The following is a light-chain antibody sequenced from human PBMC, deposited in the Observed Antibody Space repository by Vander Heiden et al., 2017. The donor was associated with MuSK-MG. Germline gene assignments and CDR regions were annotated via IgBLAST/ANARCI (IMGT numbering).Light chain of an antibody. Sequence: IVMTQSPATLSLSPGAAATLTCRGSEDTRTKIAWSQQKTGQPHNLLLYDVSSTATGVPAKFSSGGSQTAFSLTINPRQTADSAVFYCQQYFECPPLTFGHGTKVDVK. CDR1: EDTRTK. CDR2: DVS. V-gene: IGKV3-15*01. J-gene: IGKJ4*01. CDR3: QQYFECPPLT.